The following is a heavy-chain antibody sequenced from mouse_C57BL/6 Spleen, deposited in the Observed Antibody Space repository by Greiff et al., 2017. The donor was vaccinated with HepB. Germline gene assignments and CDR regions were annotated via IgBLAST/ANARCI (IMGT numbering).Heavy chain of an antibody. Sequence: EVMLVESGGGLVKPGGSLKLSCAASGFTFSSYAMSWVRQTPEKRLEWVATISDGVSYTYYPDNVKGRFTISRDNAKNNLYLQMNHLKSEDTSMYYCAREGGSSYFDYWGQGTTLTVSS. CDR3: AREGGSSYFDY. D-gene: IGHD1-1*01. CDR2: ISDGVSYT. J-gene: IGHJ2*01. V-gene: IGHV5-4*01. CDR1: GFTFSSYA.